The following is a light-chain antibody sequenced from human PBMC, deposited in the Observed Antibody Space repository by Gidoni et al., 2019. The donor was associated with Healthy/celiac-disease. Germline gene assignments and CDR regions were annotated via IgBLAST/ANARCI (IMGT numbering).Light chain of an antibody. CDR3: QQLNSLLT. V-gene: IGKV1-9*01. Sequence: DIMLTQPPSFLFASVGDRVTLTCRDSQSISSYLAWYQQKPGKAPKLLIYAASTLQSGVPSRFSRSGSGTEFTLTISSLQPEDFATYYCQQLNSLLTFGGGTKVEIK. CDR1: QSISSY. J-gene: IGKJ4*01. CDR2: AAS.